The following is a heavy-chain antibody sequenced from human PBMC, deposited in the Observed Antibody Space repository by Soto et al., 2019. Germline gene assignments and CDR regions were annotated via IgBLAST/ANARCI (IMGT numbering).Heavy chain of an antibody. Sequence: SGGSLRLSCAASGFTFSSYAMTWARQAPGKGLEWVSAITENGGDTYYADSVKGRFTISRDNSKNTLYLQMNSLRAEDTAVFYCAKGRNGVDVWGQGTTVTVSS. CDR1: GFTFSSYA. V-gene: IGHV3-23*01. CDR2: ITENGGDT. CDR3: AKGRNGVDV. J-gene: IGHJ6*02.